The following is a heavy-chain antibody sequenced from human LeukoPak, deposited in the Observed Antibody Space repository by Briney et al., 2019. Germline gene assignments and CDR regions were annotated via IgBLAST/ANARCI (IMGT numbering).Heavy chain of an antibody. CDR1: GFTFSSYG. V-gene: IGHV3-30*02. D-gene: IGHD3-10*01. CDR3: ARGFFWGSGSYYIDDAFDI. CDR2: IRYDGSNK. J-gene: IGHJ3*02. Sequence: GGSLRLSCAASGFTFSSYGLHWVRQAPGKGLEWVAFIRYDGSNKYYADSVKGRLTSSRDNSKNTLYLQMDSLRAEDTAVYYCARGFFWGSGSYYIDDAFDIWGQGTMVTVSS.